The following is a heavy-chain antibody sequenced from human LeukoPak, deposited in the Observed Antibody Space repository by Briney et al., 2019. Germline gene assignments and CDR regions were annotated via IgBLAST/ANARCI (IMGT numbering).Heavy chain of an antibody. CDR1: GDSFSSNSAG. CDR2: TYYRSKWYN. Sequence: SQTLSLTCAISGDSFSSNSAGWSCIRQSPSRGLEWLGRTYYRSKWYNDYAASVKSRITINPDTSKNQFSLQLNSVTPEDTAVYYCARGGGAVDYWGQGTLVTVSS. J-gene: IGHJ4*02. V-gene: IGHV6-1*01. D-gene: IGHD3-16*01. CDR3: ARGGGAVDY.